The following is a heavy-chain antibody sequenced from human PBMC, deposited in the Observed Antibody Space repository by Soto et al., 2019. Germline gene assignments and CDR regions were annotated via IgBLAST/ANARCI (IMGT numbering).Heavy chain of an antibody. CDR2: ISYDGSNT. J-gene: IGHJ4*02. D-gene: IGHD5-12*01. CDR1: GFTFSSYG. Sequence: GGSLRLSCAASGFTFSSYGMHWVRQAPGKGLEWVAVISYDGSNTYYADSVKGRFTISRDDSKNTLYLQMSNLRADDTAVYYCAKGKYSGSWYLDYWGQGALVTVSS. CDR3: AKGKYSGSWYLDY. V-gene: IGHV3-30*18.